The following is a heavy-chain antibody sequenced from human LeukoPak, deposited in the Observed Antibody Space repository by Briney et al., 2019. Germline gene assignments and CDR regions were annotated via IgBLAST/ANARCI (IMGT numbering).Heavy chain of an antibody. J-gene: IGHJ6*02. Sequence: SETLSLTCTVSGGSISGYWWCWIRQPPGKGLEWIGNSYHSGSTIYNPSLKSRVTISADISKNQFSLKLNSVTAADTAVYYCARRDPDSGKMDVWGQGTTVTVSS. V-gene: IGHV4-59*08. CDR1: GGSISGYW. D-gene: IGHD3-10*01. CDR2: SYHSGST. CDR3: ARRDPDSGKMDV.